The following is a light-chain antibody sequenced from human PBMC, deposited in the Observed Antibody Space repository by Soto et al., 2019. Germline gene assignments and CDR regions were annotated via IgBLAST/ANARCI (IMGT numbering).Light chain of an antibody. CDR2: SAS. Sequence: EIGMTQSPATLSVSPVERATLSCRASQSISTELAWYQQKPGQPPRLLIYSASTRATGVPARFTGSGSGSEFTLTISGLQSEDFAVYYCQQGHNWPLTFGQGTRLEI. V-gene: IGKV3-15*01. CDR3: QQGHNWPLT. CDR1: QSISTE. J-gene: IGKJ2*01.